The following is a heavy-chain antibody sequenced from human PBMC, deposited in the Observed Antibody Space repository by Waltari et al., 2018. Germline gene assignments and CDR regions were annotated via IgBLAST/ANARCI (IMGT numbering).Heavy chain of an antibody. CDR2: TFYRSEWSK. V-gene: IGHV6-1*01. D-gene: IGHD7-27*01. CDR1: GESVSSSSAA. Sequence: QVQLQQSGPGLVKPSQTLSLTCAISGESVSSSSAAWNWIRQSPSRGLEWLGRTFYRSEWSKDYAVSVKSRITSNPDTSKNQFSLHLNSVTPEDTALYYCARGTGTFDYWGQGTLVTVSS. CDR3: ARGTGTFDY. J-gene: IGHJ4*02.